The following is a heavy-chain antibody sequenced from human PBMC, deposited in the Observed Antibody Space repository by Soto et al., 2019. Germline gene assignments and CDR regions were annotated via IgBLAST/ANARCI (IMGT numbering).Heavy chain of an antibody. V-gene: IGHV1-18*01. Sequence: QVHLVQSGAEVKKPGASVKVSCKASGYTFTSYGISWVRHAPGQGLEWMGWISAYNGNTNYAQKFQGRVTMTTASTTSTASMGLRSLRSDETAVYYCERPVGASYAFDIWGQGTMVTVSS. D-gene: IGHD1-26*01. CDR1: GYTFTSYG. J-gene: IGHJ3*02. CDR2: ISAYNGNT. CDR3: ERPVGASYAFDI.